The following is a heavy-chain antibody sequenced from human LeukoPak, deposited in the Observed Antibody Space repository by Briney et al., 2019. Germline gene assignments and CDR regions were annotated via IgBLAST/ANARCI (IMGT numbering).Heavy chain of an antibody. J-gene: IGHJ4*02. CDR2: IGAAGDT. Sequence: GGSLRLSCAASGFTFSSYDMHWVRQATGKGLEWVSAIGAAGDTYYPGSVKGRFTISRENAKNSLNLQVNSLRAGDTAVYYCVRQTTRTDRSYFDYWGQGTLVTVSS. V-gene: IGHV3-13*01. CDR3: VRQTTRTDRSYFDY. D-gene: IGHD1/OR15-1a*01. CDR1: GFTFSSYD.